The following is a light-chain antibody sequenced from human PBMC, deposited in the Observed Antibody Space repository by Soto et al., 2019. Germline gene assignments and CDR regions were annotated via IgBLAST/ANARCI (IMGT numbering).Light chain of an antibody. Sequence: EIVLTQSPSTLCSSQGRRGTLCCRASQSVSNFLAWYQQKPGQAPRLLIYDASNRATGIPVRFSGSGSGTDFTLTISSLEPEDFGLYYCQQRSDWFTFGQGTRLEIK. CDR1: QSVSNF. CDR3: QQRSDWFT. J-gene: IGKJ5*01. V-gene: IGKV3-11*01. CDR2: DAS.